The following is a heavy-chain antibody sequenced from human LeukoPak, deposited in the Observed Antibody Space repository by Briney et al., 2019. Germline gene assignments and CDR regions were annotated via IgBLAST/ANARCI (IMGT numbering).Heavy chain of an antibody. V-gene: IGHV4-39*01. CDR1: GGSISNSSYY. Sequence: SETLSLTCTVSGGSISNSSYYWGWIRQPPGKGLEWIGSIYYSGSTYYNPSLKSRVTISVDTSKNQFSLKLSSVTAADTAVYYCARRPTYYYGSGSLHLDVWGQGTTVTVSS. J-gene: IGHJ6*02. D-gene: IGHD3-10*01. CDR3: ARRPTYYYGSGSLHLDV. CDR2: IYYSGST.